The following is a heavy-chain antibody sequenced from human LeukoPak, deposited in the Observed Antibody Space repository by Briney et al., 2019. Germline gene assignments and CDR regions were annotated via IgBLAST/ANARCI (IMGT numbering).Heavy chain of an antibody. J-gene: IGHJ6*02. D-gene: IGHD3-9*01. V-gene: IGHV3-21*01. CDR3: ARDYDILTGYYRYYYYYGMDV. CDR1: GFTFSSYS. Sequence: PGGSLRLSCAASGFTFSSYSMNWVRQAPGKGLEWVSSISSSSSYIYYADSVKGRFTISRDNAKNSLYLQMNSLRAEDTAVYYCARDYDILTGYYRYYYYYGMDVWGQGTTVTVSS. CDR2: ISSSSSYI.